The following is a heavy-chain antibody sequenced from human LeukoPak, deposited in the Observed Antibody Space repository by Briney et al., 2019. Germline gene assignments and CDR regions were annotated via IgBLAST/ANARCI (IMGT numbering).Heavy chain of an antibody. CDR2: TFYRSTWFY. CDR1: GDSVSSNTAA. V-gene: IGHV6-1*01. CDR3: ARDSLGTGTPLDY. J-gene: IGHJ4*02. Sequence: SQTLSLTCAISGDSVSSNTAAWNWIRKSPSSGLEWLGRTFYRSTWFYDYAVSVQSRISINPDTSKNQFFLQLNSVTPEDTAVYYCARDSLGTGTPLDYWGQGTLVTVSS. D-gene: IGHD1-14*01.